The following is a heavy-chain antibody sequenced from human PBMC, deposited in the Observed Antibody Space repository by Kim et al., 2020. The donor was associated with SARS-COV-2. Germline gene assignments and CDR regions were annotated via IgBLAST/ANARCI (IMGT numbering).Heavy chain of an antibody. CDR1: GYSISSGYY. Sequence: SETLSLTCTVSGYSISSGYYWGWIRQPPGKGLEWIGSIYHSGSTYYNPSLKSRVTISVDTSKNQFSLKLSSVTAADTAVYYCARDQDVLRYFDWPGGRRLWGQGTLVTVSS. CDR2: IYHSGST. CDR3: ARDQDVLRYFDWPGGRRL. D-gene: IGHD3-9*01. J-gene: IGHJ4*02. V-gene: IGHV4-38-2*02.